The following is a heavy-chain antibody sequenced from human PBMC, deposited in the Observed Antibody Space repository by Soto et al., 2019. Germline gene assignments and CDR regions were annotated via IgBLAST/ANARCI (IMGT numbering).Heavy chain of an antibody. J-gene: IGHJ4*02. CDR1: GGSISSSSYY. CDR2: IYYSGST. Sequence: PSETLSLTCTVSGGSISSSSYYWGWIRQPPGKGLEWIGSIYYSGSTYYNPSLKSRVTISVDTSKNQFSLKLSSVTAADTAVDYCASVIVATVEPDYYFDYWGQGTLVTVSS. CDR3: ASVIVATVEPDYYFDY. V-gene: IGHV4-39*01. D-gene: IGHD5-12*01.